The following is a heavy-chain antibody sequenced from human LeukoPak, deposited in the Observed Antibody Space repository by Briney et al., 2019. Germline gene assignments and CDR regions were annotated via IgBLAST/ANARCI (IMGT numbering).Heavy chain of an antibody. D-gene: IGHD3-10*01. J-gene: IGHJ3*02. CDR3: ARVGGSVTMIRGARIGAFDI. CDR1: GFTFDDYG. V-gene: IGHV3-20*04. Sequence: GGSLRLSCVASGFTFDDYGMNWVRQAPGKGLEWVSGVNWNGGSTVYADSVKGRFTISRDKARNSLYLQMNSLRAEDTALYYCARVGGSVTMIRGARIGAFDIWGQGTMVTVSS. CDR2: VNWNGGST.